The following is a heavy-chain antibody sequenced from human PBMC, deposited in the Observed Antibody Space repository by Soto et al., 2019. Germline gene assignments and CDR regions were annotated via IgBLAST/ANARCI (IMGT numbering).Heavy chain of an antibody. CDR2: ISAYNGNT. V-gene: IGHV1-18*01. Sequence: QVQLVQSGAEVKKPGASVKVSCKASGYTFTSYGISWVRQAPGQGLEWMGWISAYNGNTNYAQKLQGRVTMTTDTSTSTADMELRSLRSADTAVYYCARDGDVWGSYRPRGCDYWGQGTLVTVSS. CDR3: ARDGDVWGSYRPRGCDY. D-gene: IGHD3-16*02. CDR1: GYTFTSYG. J-gene: IGHJ4*02.